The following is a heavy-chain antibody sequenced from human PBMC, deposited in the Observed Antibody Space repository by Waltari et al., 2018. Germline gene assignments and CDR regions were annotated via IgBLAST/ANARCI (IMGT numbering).Heavy chain of an antibody. CDR2: ISGSGGST. Sequence: EVQLLESGGGLVQPGGSLRLSCAASGFTFSSYAMSWVRQAPGKGLGWVSAISGSGGSTYYADSVKGRFTISRDNSKNTLYLQMNSLRAEDTAVYYCANRGGSGNPSDYWGQGTLVTVSS. D-gene: IGHD3-10*01. CDR1: GFTFSSYA. J-gene: IGHJ4*02. V-gene: IGHV3-23*01. CDR3: ANRGGSGNPSDY.